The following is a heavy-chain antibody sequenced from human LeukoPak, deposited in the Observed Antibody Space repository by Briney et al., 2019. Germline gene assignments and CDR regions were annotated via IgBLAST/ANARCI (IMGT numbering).Heavy chain of an antibody. Sequence: APVKLSCNAFGYTFTSCYMHWVRQAPGQGLEWMGIINPSGGSTSYAQKFQGRVTMTRDMSTSTVYMELSSLRSEDTAVYYCARELNYYYDNSGLDRSYYFDYWGQGTLVTVSS. D-gene: IGHD3-22*01. CDR1: GYTFTSCY. CDR2: INPSGGST. V-gene: IGHV1-46*01. CDR3: ARELNYYYDNSGLDRSYYFDY. J-gene: IGHJ4*02.